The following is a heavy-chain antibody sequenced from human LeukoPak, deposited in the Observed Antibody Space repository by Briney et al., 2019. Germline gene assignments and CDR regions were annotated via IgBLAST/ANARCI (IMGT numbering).Heavy chain of an antibody. CDR2: ISGSGGKT. Sequence: PGGSLTLPCAASGFTFSSCAMSWLRQAPGKALEWVSAISGSGGKTYYADSVKGRFTISGDNSKNTLYLQMSSLRAEDPAVYYCAKVPLSAAGGWFGPWGQGTLVTVSS. J-gene: IGHJ5*02. D-gene: IGHD6-13*01. CDR3: AKVPLSAAGGWFGP. CDR1: GFTFSSCA. V-gene: IGHV3-23*01.